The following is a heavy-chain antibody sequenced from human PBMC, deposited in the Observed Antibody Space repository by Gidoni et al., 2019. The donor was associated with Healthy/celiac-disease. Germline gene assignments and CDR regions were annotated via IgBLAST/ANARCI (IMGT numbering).Heavy chain of an antibody. Sequence: QVQLVESGGGVVQPGRSLRLPCAASGFTFSSSGMHCVRQAPGKGLEWVAVISYDGSNKYYADSVKGRFTISRDNSKNTLYLQMNSLRAEDTAVYYCAKDSYDFWSGTSGYGMDVWGQGTTVTVSS. CDR1: GFTFSSSG. D-gene: IGHD3-3*01. CDR2: ISYDGSNK. V-gene: IGHV3-30*18. CDR3: AKDSYDFWSGTSGYGMDV. J-gene: IGHJ6*02.